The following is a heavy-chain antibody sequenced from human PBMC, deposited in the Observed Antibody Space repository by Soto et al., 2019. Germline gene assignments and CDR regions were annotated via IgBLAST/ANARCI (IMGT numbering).Heavy chain of an antibody. J-gene: IGHJ4*02. V-gene: IGHV1-69*13. D-gene: IGHD5-12*01. CDR2: IIPIFGTA. CDR1: GGTFSSYA. CDR3: ARAVADVEMATIFYFDY. Sequence: SVKVSCKASGGTFSSYAISWVRQAPGQGLEWMGGIIPIFGTANYAQKFQGRVTITADESTSTAYMELSSLRSEDTAVYYCARAVADVEMATIFYFDYWGQGTLVTVSS.